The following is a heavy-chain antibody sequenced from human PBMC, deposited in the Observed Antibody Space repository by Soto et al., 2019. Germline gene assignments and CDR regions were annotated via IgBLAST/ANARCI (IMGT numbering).Heavy chain of an antibody. CDR2: IYHSGST. Sequence: SETLSLTCAVSGGSISSSNWWSWVRQPPGKGLEWIGEIYHSGSTNYNPSLKSRVTISVDKSKNQFSLKLSSVTAADTAVYYCARSDIVVVPAASGYGMDVWGQGTLVTVSS. CDR1: GGSISSSNW. J-gene: IGHJ6*02. V-gene: IGHV4-4*02. CDR3: ARSDIVVVPAASGYGMDV. D-gene: IGHD2-2*01.